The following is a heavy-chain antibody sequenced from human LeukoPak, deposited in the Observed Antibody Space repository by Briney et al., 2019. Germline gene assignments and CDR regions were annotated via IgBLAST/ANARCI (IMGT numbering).Heavy chain of an antibody. CDR3: ARHAITMVRGVNWFDP. CDR2: IYYSGST. Sequence: SETLSLTCTVSGGSISSYYWSWIRQPPGKGLEWIGSIYYSGSTYYNPSLKSRVTISVDTSKNQFSLKLSSVAAADTAVYYCARHAITMVRGVNWFDPWGQGTLVTVSS. J-gene: IGHJ5*02. D-gene: IGHD3-10*01. V-gene: IGHV4-59*05. CDR1: GGSISSYY.